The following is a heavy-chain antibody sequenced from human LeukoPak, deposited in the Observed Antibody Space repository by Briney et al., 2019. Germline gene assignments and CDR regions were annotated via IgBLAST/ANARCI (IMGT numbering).Heavy chain of an antibody. CDR1: GGSISSSSYY. CDR2: IYYSGST. J-gene: IGHJ5*02. Sequence: SETLSLTCIVSGGSISSSSYYWGWIRQPPGKGLEWIGNIYYSGSTYYNSSLKSRVTISVDTSKNQFSLKLSSVTAADTAVYYCARVPGGALNWFDPWGQGTLVTVSS. CDR3: ARVPGGALNWFDP. V-gene: IGHV4-39*01. D-gene: IGHD1-1*01.